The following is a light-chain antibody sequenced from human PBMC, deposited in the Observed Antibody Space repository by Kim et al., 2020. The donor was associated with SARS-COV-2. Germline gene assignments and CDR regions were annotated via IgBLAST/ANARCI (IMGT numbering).Light chain of an antibody. Sequence: QSALTHPASVSGSPGQSITISCTGTTNDVGLYNLVSWYQQHPGKAPKLLIYEVKKRPSGISDRFSGSKSGTTASLTISGLQAEDEAVYYCSSYTNINTWILFGGGTQLTVL. V-gene: IGLV2-23*02. CDR3: SSYTNINTWIL. J-gene: IGLJ2*01. CDR2: EVK. CDR1: TNDVGLYNL.